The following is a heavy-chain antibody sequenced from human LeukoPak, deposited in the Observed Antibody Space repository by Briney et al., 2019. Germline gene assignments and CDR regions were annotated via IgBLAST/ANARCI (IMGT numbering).Heavy chain of an antibody. J-gene: IGHJ4*02. CDR3: AKVRQFTAATGTGLDY. Sequence: GRSLRLSCAASGFTFSNYGMHWVRQTPGKGLDWVAVIWHDGSIKYYVDSVRGRFTISRDNSMNTLYLQMNSLRAEDTSVYYCAKVRQFTAATGTGLDYWGQGTLVTVSS. V-gene: IGHV3-33*03. CDR1: GFTFSNYG. CDR2: IWHDGSIK. D-gene: IGHD6-13*01.